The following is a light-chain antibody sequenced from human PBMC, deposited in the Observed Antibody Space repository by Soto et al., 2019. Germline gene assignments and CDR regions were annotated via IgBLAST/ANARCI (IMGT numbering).Light chain of an antibody. Sequence: EIVMTQSPASLSVSPGETATLSCRASQRVGVNLAWYQQKPGQAPRLLIYHASTRATGVPARFSGSGAGTDFTLTISSLQSEDIAFFYRQQYDSWPRTFGQGTKVEIK. CDR1: QRVGVN. CDR3: QQYDSWPRT. J-gene: IGKJ1*01. V-gene: IGKV3-15*01. CDR2: HAS.